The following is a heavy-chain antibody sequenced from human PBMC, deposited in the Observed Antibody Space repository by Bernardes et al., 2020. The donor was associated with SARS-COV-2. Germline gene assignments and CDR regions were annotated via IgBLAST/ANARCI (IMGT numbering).Heavy chain of an antibody. Sequence: GGSLRLSCAASGFTFSNYWMHWVRQGPGKGLVWVARIKGDESSTSYADSVKGRFTISRDNAKNTLYLQMNSLRAEDMAVYYCARDPDFNGWSRLDDWGQGTQVTVSS. CDR1: GFTFSNYW. CDR3: ARDPDFNGWSRLDD. J-gene: IGHJ4*02. V-gene: IGHV3-74*01. D-gene: IGHD6-19*01. CDR2: IKGDESST.